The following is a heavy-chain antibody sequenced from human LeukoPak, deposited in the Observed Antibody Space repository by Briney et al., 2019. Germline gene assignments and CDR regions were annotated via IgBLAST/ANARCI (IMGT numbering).Heavy chain of an antibody. CDR1: GFTFSSYA. CDR2: ISYDGSNK. V-gene: IGHV3-30-3*01. Sequence: PGRSLRLSCAASGFTFSSYAMHWVRQAPGKGLEWVAVISYDGSNKYYADSVKGRFTISRDNSKNTLYLQMNSLRAEDTAVYYCAIPDYYDSSGYYLPDPFDYWGQGTLVTVSS. J-gene: IGHJ4*02. CDR3: AIPDYYDSSGYYLPDPFDY. D-gene: IGHD3-22*01.